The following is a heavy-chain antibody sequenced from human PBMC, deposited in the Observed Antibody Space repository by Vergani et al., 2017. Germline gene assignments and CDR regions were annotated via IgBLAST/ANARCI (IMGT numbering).Heavy chain of an antibody. CDR3: ARHSXVEWLVKLGWIDP. CDR2: IYYSGST. D-gene: IGHD6-19*01. CDR1: GASIRSSNYY. Sequence: QLQLQESGPGLVKPSAPLSLTCSVSGASIRSSNYYWGWIRQPPGKGLEWIASIYYSGSTYYNPSLKSRVTISVDTSKNQFSLKLSSVTAADTAVYFCARHSXVEWLVKLGWIDPWGQGILVTVSS. J-gene: IGHJ5*02. V-gene: IGHV4-39*01.